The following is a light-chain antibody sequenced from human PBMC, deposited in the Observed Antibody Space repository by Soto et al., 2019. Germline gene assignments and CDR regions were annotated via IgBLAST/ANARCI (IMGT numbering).Light chain of an antibody. Sequence: IVLTQSPGTRFLSPGERATLSCRASQSISSSYLAWYQQKPGQAPRLLIYGASSRATGIPDRFSGSGSGTDFTLTISRLEPEEFAGYHCQQYGTSPPGLTFGGGTKVDI. CDR1: QSISSSY. CDR2: GAS. J-gene: IGKJ4*01. V-gene: IGKV3-20*01. CDR3: QQYGTSPPGLT.